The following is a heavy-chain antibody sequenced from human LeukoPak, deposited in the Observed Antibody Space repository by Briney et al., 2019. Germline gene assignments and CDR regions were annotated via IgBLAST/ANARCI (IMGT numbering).Heavy chain of an antibody. CDR2: ISSNGGST. CDR3: VKDGRSSSWYKASGI. V-gene: IGHV3-64D*06. Sequence: GGSLRLSCAASGFTFSSYAMHWVRQAPGKGLEYVSAISSNGGSTYYADSVKGRFTISRDNSKNTLYLQMSSLRAEDTAVYYCVKDGRSSSWYKASGIWGQGTMVTVSS. D-gene: IGHD6-13*01. J-gene: IGHJ3*02. CDR1: GFTFSSYA.